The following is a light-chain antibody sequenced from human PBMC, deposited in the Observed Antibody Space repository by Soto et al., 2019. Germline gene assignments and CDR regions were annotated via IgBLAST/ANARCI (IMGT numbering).Light chain of an antibody. Sequence: IVMIQSPDSLAVSLGERATINCKSSQNVLYSSNNENYLAWFQQKPGQPPKLLIYWASTRESGVPDRFSGSGSGTDFTLTISSLQAEDVAVYDCQQYYSTPYTVGQGTKLEIK. CDR1: QNVLYSSNNENY. CDR3: QQYYSTPYT. J-gene: IGKJ2*01. V-gene: IGKV4-1*01. CDR2: WAS.